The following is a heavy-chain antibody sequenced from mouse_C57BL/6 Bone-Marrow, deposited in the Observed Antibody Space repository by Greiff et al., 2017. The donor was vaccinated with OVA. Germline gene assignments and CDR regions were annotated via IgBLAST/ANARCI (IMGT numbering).Heavy chain of an antibody. CDR3: ARRGDYSSFFDY. Sequence: EVKLVESGGDLVKPGGSLQLSCAASGFTFSSYGMSWVRQTPDKRLAWVATISSGGSYTYYPDSVKGRFTISRDNAKNTLYLEISSLNSEDTAMYYCARRGDYSSFFDYWGQGTTLTVSS. D-gene: IGHD1-1*01. V-gene: IGHV5-6*02. CDR2: ISSGGSYT. CDR1: GFTFSSYG. J-gene: IGHJ2*01.